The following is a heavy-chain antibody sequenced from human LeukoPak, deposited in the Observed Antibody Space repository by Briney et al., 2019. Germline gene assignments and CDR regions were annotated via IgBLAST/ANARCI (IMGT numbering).Heavy chain of an antibody. CDR1: GGTFSSYA. J-gene: IGHJ6*02. V-gene: IGHV1-69*13. Sequence: SVKVSCKASGGTFSSYAISWVRQAPGQGLEWMGGIIPIFGTANYAQKFQGRVTITADESTSTAYMELSSLRSEDTAVYYCARAPRVRGVIIDYYYGMDVWGQGTTVTVSS. D-gene: IGHD3-10*01. CDR3: ARAPRVRGVIIDYYYGMDV. CDR2: IIPIFGTA.